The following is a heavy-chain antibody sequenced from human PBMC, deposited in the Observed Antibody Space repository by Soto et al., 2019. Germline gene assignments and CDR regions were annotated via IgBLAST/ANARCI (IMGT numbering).Heavy chain of an antibody. J-gene: IGHJ5*01. D-gene: IGHD2-21*01. V-gene: IGHV4-39*01. CDR1: GVSIHNSHSF. Sequence: KASETLSLTCTVSGVSIHNSHSFWAWIRQPPGKGLQFIASVYHNGGAHYNSSLKSRVTISVDTANNQVSLRVRSLTAADTAFYYCGRVVEGATRHTDPDSWGQGILVTVSS. CDR3: GRVVEGATRHTDPDS. CDR2: VYHNGGA.